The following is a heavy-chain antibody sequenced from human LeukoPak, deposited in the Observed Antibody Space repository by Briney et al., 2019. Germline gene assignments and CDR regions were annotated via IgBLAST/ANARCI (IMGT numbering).Heavy chain of an antibody. CDR1: GFTFSSYW. CDR3: ARPHRITMVRGACFGY. J-gene: IGHJ4*02. D-gene: IGHD3-10*01. CDR2: IKQDGSEK. V-gene: IGHV3-7*01. Sequence: PGGSLRLSCAASGFTFSSYWMSWVRQAPGKGLEWVANIKQDGSEKYYVDSVKGRFTISRDNAKNSLYLQMSSLRAEDTAVYYCARPHRITMVRGACFGYWGQGTLVTVSS.